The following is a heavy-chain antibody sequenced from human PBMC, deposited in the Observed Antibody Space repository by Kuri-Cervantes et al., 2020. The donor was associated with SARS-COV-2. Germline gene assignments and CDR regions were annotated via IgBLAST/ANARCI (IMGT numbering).Heavy chain of an antibody. V-gene: IGHV1-18*01. CDR2: ISAYNGNT. J-gene: IGHJ3*02. Sequence: ASVNVSCKASGYTFTSYGISRVRQAPGQGLEWMGWISAYNGNTNYAQKLQGRVTMTTDTSTSTAYMELRSLRSDDAAVYYCAREGGGDPLVLGFGVVIHDAFDIWGQGTMVTVSS. CDR1: GYTFTSYG. CDR3: AREGGGDPLVLGFGVVIHDAFDI. D-gene: IGHD3-3*01.